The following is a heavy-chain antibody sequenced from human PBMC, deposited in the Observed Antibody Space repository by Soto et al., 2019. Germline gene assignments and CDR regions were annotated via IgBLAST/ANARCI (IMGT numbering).Heavy chain of an antibody. CDR2: IKSKTDGGTT. V-gene: IGHV3-15*01. CDR1: GFTFSNAW. D-gene: IGHD6-13*01. CDR3: TTAVAAAAWGYGMDV. J-gene: IGHJ6*02. Sequence: PGGSLRLSCAASGFTFSNAWMSWVRQATGKGLEWVGRIKSKTDGGTTDYAAPVKGRFTISRDDSKNTLYLQMNSLKTEDTAVYYCTTAVAAAAWGYGMDVWGQGTTVTVSS.